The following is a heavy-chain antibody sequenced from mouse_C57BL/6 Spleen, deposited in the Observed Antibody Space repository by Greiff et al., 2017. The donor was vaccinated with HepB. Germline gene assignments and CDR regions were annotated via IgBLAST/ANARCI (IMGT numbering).Heavy chain of an antibody. CDR2: IYPGDGDT. D-gene: IGHD2-12*01. J-gene: IGHJ4*01. Sequence: QVQLKQSGAELVKPGASVKISCKASGYSFSSYWMNWVKQRPGKGLEWIGQIYPGDGDTNYNGKFKGKATLTADKSSSTAYMQLSSLTSEDSAVYFCARWEIRRDLYAMDYWGQGTSVTVSS. V-gene: IGHV1-80*01. CDR1: GYSFSSYW. CDR3: ARWEIRRDLYAMDY.